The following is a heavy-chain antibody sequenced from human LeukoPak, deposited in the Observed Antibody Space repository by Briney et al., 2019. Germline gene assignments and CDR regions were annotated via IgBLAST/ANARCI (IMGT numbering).Heavy chain of an antibody. CDR1: GFTFSSYW. CDR2: IKQDGSEK. CDR3: ARDDGSGSYQVFPAFDI. Sequence: PGGSLRLSCAASGFTFSSYWMSWVRQAPGKGLEWVANIKQDGSEKYYVDSVKGRFTISRDNAKNSLYLQMNSLRAEDTAVYYCARDDGSGSYQVFPAFDIWGQGTMVTVSS. J-gene: IGHJ3*02. D-gene: IGHD3-10*01. V-gene: IGHV3-7*03.